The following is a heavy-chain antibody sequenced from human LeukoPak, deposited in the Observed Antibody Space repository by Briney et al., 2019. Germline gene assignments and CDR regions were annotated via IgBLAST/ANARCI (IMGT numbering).Heavy chain of an antibody. Sequence: PGGSLTLSCAASGFTFSSCRINWVRQAPGQGLEWVSSISSSSSYIYYADSVKGRFTISRDNAKNSLFLQMNSLRAEDTAVYYCARLSLWFGYLCDYWGQGTLVTVSS. CDR1: GFTFSSCR. CDR2: ISSSSSYI. J-gene: IGHJ4*02. V-gene: IGHV3-21*01. D-gene: IGHD3-10*01. CDR3: ARLSLWFGYLCDY.